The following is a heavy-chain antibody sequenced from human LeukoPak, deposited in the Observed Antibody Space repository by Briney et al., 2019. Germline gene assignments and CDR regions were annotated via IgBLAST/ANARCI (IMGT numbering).Heavy chain of an antibody. CDR2: ISSSSSYI. CDR3: ARDDPSIAAR. Sequence: GGSLRLSCAASGFTFSSYSMNWVRQAPGKGLEWVSSISSSSSYIYYADSVKGRFTISRDNAKNSLYLQMNSLGAEDTAVYYCARDDPSIAARWGQGTLVTVSS. CDR1: GFTFSSYS. J-gene: IGHJ4*02. V-gene: IGHV3-21*01. D-gene: IGHD6-6*01.